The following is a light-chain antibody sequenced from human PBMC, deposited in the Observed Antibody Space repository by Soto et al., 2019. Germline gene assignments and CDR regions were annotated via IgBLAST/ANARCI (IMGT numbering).Light chain of an antibody. Sequence: DIQMTQSPSSLAASVGDRVTITCRASQGIIDYLAWYQQKPGKAPKLLIYAASTLQSWVPSRVSGSGAVTDFTITISSLQPEDVATYYCQKYNSAPRTFGQGTKGEIK. CDR1: QGIIDY. CDR3: QKYNSAPRT. CDR2: AAS. J-gene: IGKJ1*01. V-gene: IGKV1-27*01.